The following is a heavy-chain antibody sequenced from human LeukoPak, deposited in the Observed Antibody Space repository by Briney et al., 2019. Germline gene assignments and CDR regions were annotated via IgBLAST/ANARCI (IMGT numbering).Heavy chain of an antibody. D-gene: IGHD6-19*01. J-gene: IGHJ4*02. CDR1: GFTFSSHA. Sequence: GGSLRLSCAASGFTFSSHAMSWVRQAPGKGLEWVSGISSNGGSTDYADSVKGRFTISRGNSKNTLYLQMNSLRAEYAAVYYCATRGYSSGWYQYYFDYWGQGTLVTVSS. CDR3: ATRGYSSGWYQYYFDY. CDR2: ISSNGGST. V-gene: IGHV3-23*01.